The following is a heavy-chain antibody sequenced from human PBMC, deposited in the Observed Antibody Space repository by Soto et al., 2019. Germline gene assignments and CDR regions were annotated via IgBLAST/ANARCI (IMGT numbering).Heavy chain of an antibody. V-gene: IGHV4-59*01. CDR2: MYYTGST. Sequence: TSETLSLTCTVSGDSIKHYYWSWIRQPPGKRLEWIGYMYYTGSTTYNPSLESRVTMSFDTSRSQFSLKLSSVNAADKAVYYCAKYRRTEAEGFTLDYWGGGTLVTVS. CDR3: AKYRRTEAEGFTLDY. J-gene: IGHJ4*02. CDR1: GDSIKHYY. D-gene: IGHD6-13*01.